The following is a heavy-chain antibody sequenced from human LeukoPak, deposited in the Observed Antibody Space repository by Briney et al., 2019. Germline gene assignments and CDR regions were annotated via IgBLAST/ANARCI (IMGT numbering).Heavy chain of an antibody. V-gene: IGHV3-30*02. D-gene: IGHD3-10*01. J-gene: IGHJ4*02. CDR1: GLTFSSYG. Sequence: GGSLRLSCAASGLTFSSYGMHWVRQAPGKGLEWVAFIRYDGSNKYYADSVKGRFTISRDNSKNTLYLQMNSLRAEDTAVYYCAKEYGYYFDYWGQGTLVTVSS. CDR3: AKEYGYYFDY. CDR2: IRYDGSNK.